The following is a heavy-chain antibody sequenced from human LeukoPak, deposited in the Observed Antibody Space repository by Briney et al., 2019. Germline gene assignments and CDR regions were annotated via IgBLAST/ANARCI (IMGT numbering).Heavy chain of an antibody. J-gene: IGHJ3*02. V-gene: IGHV3-23*01. D-gene: IGHD4-17*01. CDR2: IRGGGGSA. CDR3: ARDPNGDYIGAFDM. CDR1: GFTFSAYA. Sequence: PGGSLRLSCTASGFTFSAYAMMWVRQAPGKGPEWVSAIRGGGGSAFYADSVKGRFTISRDNSKYTLFLQMNSLRAEDTAVYYCARDPNGDYIGAFDMWGPGTVVTVSS.